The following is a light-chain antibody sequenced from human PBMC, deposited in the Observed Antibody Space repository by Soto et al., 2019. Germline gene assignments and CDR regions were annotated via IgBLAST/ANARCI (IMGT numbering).Light chain of an antibody. Sequence: ETVMTQSPGTLSVSPGERATLSCRASQSVSSNLAWYQQKPGQAPRLLIYDASARATGIPARFSGSGSGTEFTLTTSSLQSEDFAVDYCEQYHEWSLTFGGGTEVEIK. CDR2: DAS. CDR1: QSVSSN. J-gene: IGKJ4*01. CDR3: EQYHEWSLT. V-gene: IGKV3D-15*01.